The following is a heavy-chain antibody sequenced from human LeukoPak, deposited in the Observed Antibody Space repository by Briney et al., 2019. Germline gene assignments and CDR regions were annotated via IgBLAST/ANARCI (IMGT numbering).Heavy chain of an antibody. V-gene: IGHV4-34*01. CDR2: INHSGST. D-gene: IGHD3-10*01. Sequence: SETLSLTCAVYGVSFCCYYWRWIRQPPGKGVEWSGEINHSGSTNYNPSLKSRITISVDTSKNHYSLKRSPVTAADTALYYSAGARHHYYGSGSYQLTDCFVYWGEGTLVTASS. CDR1: GVSFCCYY. J-gene: IGHJ4*02. CDR3: AGARHHYYGSGSYQLTDCFVY.